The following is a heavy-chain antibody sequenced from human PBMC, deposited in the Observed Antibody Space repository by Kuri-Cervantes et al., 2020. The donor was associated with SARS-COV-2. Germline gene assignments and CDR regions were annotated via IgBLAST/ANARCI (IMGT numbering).Heavy chain of an antibody. V-gene: IGHV4-34*01. CDR1: GGSFSGYQ. CDR3: ARVPRFCTNGVCYAFDI. Sequence: GSLRLSCAVYGGSFSGYQWSWIRQTPGMGLEWIGQINDSGATKYNPSLKSRVIVSMDKSKNQFSLKLSSVTAADTAVYYCARVPRFCTNGVCYAFDIWGQGTMVTVSS. CDR2: INDSGAT. J-gene: IGHJ3*02. D-gene: IGHD2-8*01.